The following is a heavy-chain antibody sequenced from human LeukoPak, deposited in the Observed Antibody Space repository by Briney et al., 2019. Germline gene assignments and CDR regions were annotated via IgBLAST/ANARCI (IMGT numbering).Heavy chain of an antibody. J-gene: IGHJ1*01. Sequence: PSETLSLTCAVYGGSFSGYYWSWIRQPPGKGLEWIGEISHSGSTNYNPSLKSRVTISVDTSKNQFSLKLSSVTAADTAVYYCASANPNCSSTSCARGYFQHWGQGTLVTVSS. CDR2: ISHSGST. D-gene: IGHD2-2*01. CDR1: GGSFSGYY. V-gene: IGHV4-34*01. CDR3: ASANPNCSSTSCARGYFQH.